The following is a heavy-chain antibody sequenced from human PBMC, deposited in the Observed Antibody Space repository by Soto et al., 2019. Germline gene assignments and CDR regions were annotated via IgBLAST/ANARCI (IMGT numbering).Heavy chain of an antibody. CDR2: MQPRDGRT. V-gene: IGHV1-8*01. Sequence: QVQLVQSGAEVREPGASVKVSCKASGYSFSSLDINWVRQTTGQGLEWMGWMQPRDGRTGYAQKFQGRVNMTRDTSINTAYMELSSLTSDDTAFYYCARGVTAGVDYWGQGTLVTVSS. CDR1: GYSFSSLD. J-gene: IGHJ4*02. D-gene: IGHD1-26*01. CDR3: ARGVTAGVDY.